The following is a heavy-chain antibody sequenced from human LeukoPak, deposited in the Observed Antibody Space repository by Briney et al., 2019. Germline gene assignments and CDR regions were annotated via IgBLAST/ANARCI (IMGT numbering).Heavy chain of an antibody. Sequence: ASVKVSCKASGYSFTDYYMHWVRQAPGQGLEWMGWINLNNGDIKSAQKFQGRVTMTRDTSITTVYMEVSWLTSDDTAIYYCARADRLHGGPYLIGPWDQGTLVTVSS. CDR2: INLNNGDI. CDR1: GYSFTDYY. CDR3: ARADRLHGGPYLIGP. V-gene: IGHV1-2*02. D-gene: IGHD2-21*01. J-gene: IGHJ5*02.